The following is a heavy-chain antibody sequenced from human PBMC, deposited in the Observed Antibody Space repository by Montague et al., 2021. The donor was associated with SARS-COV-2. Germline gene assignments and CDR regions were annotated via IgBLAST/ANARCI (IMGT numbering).Heavy chain of an antibody. CDR2: ILPIFGPA. V-gene: IGHV1-69*13. J-gene: IGHJ3*02. CDR1: GGTFSTSS. CDR3: ARVASRKDLLTDYESVLFDI. D-gene: IGHD3-9*01. Sequence: LVKVSCKASGGTFSTSSISWVRQAPGQGLEWMGGILPIFGPANHAQKFQGRVTITADESLTTAYMELRSLRSEDTALYYCARVASRKDLLTDYESVLFDIWGQGTVVTVSS.